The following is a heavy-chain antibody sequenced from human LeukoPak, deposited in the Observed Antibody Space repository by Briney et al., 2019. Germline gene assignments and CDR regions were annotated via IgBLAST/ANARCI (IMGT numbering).Heavy chain of an antibody. CDR1: GFTCSNYA. CDR2: FSGSGGTT. D-gene: IGHD3-3*01. CDR3: AKDLNYDFWSGLGN. J-gene: IGHJ4*02. Sequence: PGGPLRLPCAASGFTCSNYAMSWVCQAPGKGLEWVSTFSGSGGTTSYADSVEGRFTISRDNSKNTLYLQMNGLRAEDTAVYYCAKDLNYDFWSGLGNWGQGTLVTVSS. V-gene: IGHV3-23*01.